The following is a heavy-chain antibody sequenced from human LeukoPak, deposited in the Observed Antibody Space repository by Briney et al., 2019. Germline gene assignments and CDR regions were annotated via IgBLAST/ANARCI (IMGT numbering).Heavy chain of an antibody. V-gene: IGHV3-23*01. CDR1: GFTFSSYA. Sequence: GGSVILSCAASGFTFSSYAMSWVRQAPGEGLEWVSAITDSGGSTYYSDSVKGRFTISRDNSKNTLYLQMNTLRAEDTAIYYCAKGSSGSRPYYFDYWGQGTMVTVSS. J-gene: IGHJ4*02. CDR2: ITDSGGST. D-gene: IGHD3-22*01. CDR3: AKGSSGSRPYYFDY.